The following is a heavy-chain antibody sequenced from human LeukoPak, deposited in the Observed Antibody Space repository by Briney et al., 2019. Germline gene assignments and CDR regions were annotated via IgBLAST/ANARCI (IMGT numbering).Heavy chain of an antibody. CDR1: GGSISSYY. V-gene: IGHV4-59*08. J-gene: IGHJ6*02. CDR2: IYYSGST. CDR3: ARTRDSWSYGDYYYGMDV. D-gene: IGHD3-10*01. Sequence: PSETPSLTCTVSGGSISSYYWSWIRQPPGKGLEWIGYIYYSGSTNYNPSLKSRVTISVDTSKNQFSLKLSSVTAADTAVYYCARTRDSWSYGDYYYGMDVWGQGTTVTVSS.